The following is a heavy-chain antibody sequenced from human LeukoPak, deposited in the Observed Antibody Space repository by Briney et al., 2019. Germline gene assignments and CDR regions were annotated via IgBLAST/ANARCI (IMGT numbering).Heavy chain of an antibody. CDR2: INQDGGAQ. Sequence: GRSLRLSCAASGFTFDDYAMHWVRQAPGKGLEWVANINQDGGAQYYVDSVKGRFTISRDNAKNSLYLQMNSLRAEDTAVYYCARTDSSDAFDIWGQGTMVTVSS. V-gene: IGHV3-7*01. D-gene: IGHD3-22*01. CDR3: ARTDSSDAFDI. J-gene: IGHJ3*02. CDR1: GFTFDDYA.